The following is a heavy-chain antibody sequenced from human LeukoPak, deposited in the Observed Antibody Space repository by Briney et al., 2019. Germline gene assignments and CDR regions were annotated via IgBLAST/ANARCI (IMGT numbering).Heavy chain of an antibody. D-gene: IGHD2-2*02. Sequence: GGSLRLSCAASGFTFSSYAMSWVRQAPGKGLEWVSAISGSGGSTYYADSVKGRFTISRGNSKNTLYLQMNSLRAEDTAVYYCAKHIGYIQTGMDYWGQGTLVTVSS. CDR2: ISGSGGST. J-gene: IGHJ4*02. V-gene: IGHV3-23*01. CDR1: GFTFSSYA. CDR3: AKHIGYIQTGMDY.